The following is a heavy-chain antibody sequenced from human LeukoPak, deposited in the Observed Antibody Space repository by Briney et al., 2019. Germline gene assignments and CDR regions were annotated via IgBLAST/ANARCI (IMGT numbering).Heavy chain of an antibody. CDR3: ARHSKYSSSWG. D-gene: IGHD6-13*01. Sequence: SQTLSLTCAISGDSVSSNSGAWHWIRQSPSRGLEWLGRTFYRSKWYNEYAVSVKSRLTINPDTSKNQFSLQLNSVTPEDTAVYYCARHSKYSSSWGWGQGTLVTVSS. CDR2: TFYRSKWYN. CDR1: GDSVSSNSGA. V-gene: IGHV6-1*01. J-gene: IGHJ4*02.